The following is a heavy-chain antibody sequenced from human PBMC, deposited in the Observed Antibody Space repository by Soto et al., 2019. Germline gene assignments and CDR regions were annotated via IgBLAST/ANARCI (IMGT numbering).Heavy chain of an antibody. D-gene: IGHD1-7*01. V-gene: IGHV3-23*01. CDR2: VSANSQGI. J-gene: IGHJ4*02. CDR3: AKDRNYPLVQFQY. Sequence: PGGSLTLSCAASGVTISTHALSWCVQAPAKEVQWVSAVSANSQGIYYADSLRGRFTISIDNSKNTISLNMNTLRAEDTAVYYCAKDRNYPLVQFQYWGQGTLVHVSS. CDR1: GVTISTHA.